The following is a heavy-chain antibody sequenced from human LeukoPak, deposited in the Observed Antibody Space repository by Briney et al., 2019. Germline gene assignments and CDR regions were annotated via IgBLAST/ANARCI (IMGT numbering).Heavy chain of an antibody. CDR1: GFTFSSYW. D-gene: IGHD6-13*01. J-gene: IGHJ6*03. V-gene: IGHV3-7*01. CDR3: ARVSSSWSGGYYYYYMDV. CDR2: IKQDGSEK. Sequence: GGSLRLSCAASGFTFSSYWMSWVRQAPGKGLEWVANIKQDGSEKYYVDPVKGRFTISRDNAKNSLYLQMKSLRAEDTAVYYCARVSSSWSGGYYYYYMDVWGKGTTVTVSS.